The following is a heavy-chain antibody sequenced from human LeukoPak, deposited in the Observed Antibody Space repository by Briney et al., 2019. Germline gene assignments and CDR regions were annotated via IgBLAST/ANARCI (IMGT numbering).Heavy chain of an antibody. CDR2: IYYRGST. Sequence: SETLSLTCTVSNGAINNYYWSWVRQPPGKGLEWIGYIYYRGSTKYNPSLKSRVTISINTSNDQVSLRLTSVTAADTAVYYCARSESGVQYFQHYFYIDAWGKGTTVTVSS. J-gene: IGHJ6*03. D-gene: IGHD2-2*01. V-gene: IGHV4-59*01. CDR1: NGAINNYY. CDR3: ARSESGVQYFQHYFYIDA.